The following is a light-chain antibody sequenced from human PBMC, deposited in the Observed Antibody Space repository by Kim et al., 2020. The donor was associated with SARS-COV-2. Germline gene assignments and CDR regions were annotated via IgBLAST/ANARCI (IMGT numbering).Light chain of an antibody. Sequence: LARGETATLSCRASQSVRHFLAWYPQKPGQAPRVPIYDSSNRAPCIPARFSASGSGTDFTLTISSLEPEDFAVYYCQQRTNWPPFTFGKGTKLEI. V-gene: IGKV3-11*01. J-gene: IGKJ2*01. CDR1: QSVRHF. CDR2: DSS. CDR3: QQRTNWPPFT.